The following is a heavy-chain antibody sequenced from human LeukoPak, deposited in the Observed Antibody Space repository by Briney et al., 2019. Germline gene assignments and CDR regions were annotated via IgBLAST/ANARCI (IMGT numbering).Heavy chain of an antibody. D-gene: IGHD1-26*01. CDR2: IKEDGSGK. CDR1: GFTFSDHW. CDR3: ATQMVGATTIDH. J-gene: IGHJ4*02. Sequence: GGSLRLSCAASGFTFSDHWMTWVRQAPGKRLEWVANIKEDGSGKYYADSVKGRFTVSRDNAKNSLYLQMNSLRAEDAAVYYCATQMVGATTIDHWGQGTLVTVSS. V-gene: IGHV3-7*01.